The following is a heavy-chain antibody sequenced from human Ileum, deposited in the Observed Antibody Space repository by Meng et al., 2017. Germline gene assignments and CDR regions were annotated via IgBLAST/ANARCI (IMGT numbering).Heavy chain of an antibody. CDR1: AYRDSFTIYA. CDR2: IYHNSNKDD. Sequence: QVRPVGPGRVGNTQAPSLTFSSYAYRDSFTIYAFTWLRQSPSRGLEWLGRIYHNSNKDDYYAVFVGRLMIIRENTFKTAYLVLRNLRSAEKAVFYCCVVVDNGLDYWGQGTLVTVSS. V-gene: IGHV6-1*01. J-gene: IGHJ4*02. CDR3: CVVVDNGLDY. D-gene: IGHD2-15*01.